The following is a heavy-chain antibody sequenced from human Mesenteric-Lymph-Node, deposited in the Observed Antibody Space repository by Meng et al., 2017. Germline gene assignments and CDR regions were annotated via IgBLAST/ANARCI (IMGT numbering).Heavy chain of an antibody. D-gene: IGHD1-14*01. CDR3: ARVPDGEHRTLIDY. Sequence: QGRLVQSGAEVKKPGASVKVSCKASGYTFTGYYMHWVRQAPGQGLEWMGRINPNSGGTNYAQKFQGRVTMTRDTSISTAYMELSRLRSDDTAVYYCARVPDGEHRTLIDYWGQGTLVTVSS. CDR2: INPNSGGT. V-gene: IGHV1-2*06. CDR1: GYTFTGYY. J-gene: IGHJ4*02.